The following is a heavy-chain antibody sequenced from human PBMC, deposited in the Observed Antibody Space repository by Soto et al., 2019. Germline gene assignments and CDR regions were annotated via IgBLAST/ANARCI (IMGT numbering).Heavy chain of an antibody. CDR1: GYSISSGYY. D-gene: IGHD3-22*01. CDR3: ARDKDYYDSSGYYNWFDP. J-gene: IGHJ5*02. Sequence: SETLSLTCAVSGYSISSGYYWGWIRQPPGKGLEWIGSIYHSGSTYYNPSLKSRVTISVDTSKNQFSLKLSSVTAADTAVYYCARDKDYYDSSGYYNWFDPWGQGTVVTV. CDR2: IYHSGST. V-gene: IGHV4-38-2*02.